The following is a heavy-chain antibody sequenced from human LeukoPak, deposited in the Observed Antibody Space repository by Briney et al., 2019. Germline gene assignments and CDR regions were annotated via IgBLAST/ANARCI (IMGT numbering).Heavy chain of an antibody. CDR2: INHSGST. Sequence: KPSETLSLTCAVYGGSFSGYYWSWIRQPPGKGLEWIGEINHSGSTNYNPSLKSRVTISVDTSKNQFSLKLSSVTASYTAVYYCARAPPSDYYDSSGYWEFDYWGQGTLVTVSS. CDR1: GGSFSGYY. V-gene: IGHV4-34*01. J-gene: IGHJ4*02. CDR3: ARAPPSDYYDSSGYWEFDY. D-gene: IGHD3-22*01.